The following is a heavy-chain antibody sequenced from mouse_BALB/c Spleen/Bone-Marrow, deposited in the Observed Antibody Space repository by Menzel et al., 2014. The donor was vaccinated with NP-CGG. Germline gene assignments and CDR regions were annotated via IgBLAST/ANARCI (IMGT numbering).Heavy chain of an antibody. CDR2: IYPGDGDT. Sequence: VQLQQSGPELVKPGASVKISCKASGYAFSSSWMNWVKLRPGQGLEWIGRIYPGDGDTYYNGRFKGKATLTADKSSSTAYMHLSSLTSVDSAVYFCVRADVYRAMDYWGQGTSVTVSS. CDR1: GYAFSSSW. CDR3: VRADVYRAMDY. D-gene: IGHD1-1*01. V-gene: IGHV1-82*01. J-gene: IGHJ4*01.